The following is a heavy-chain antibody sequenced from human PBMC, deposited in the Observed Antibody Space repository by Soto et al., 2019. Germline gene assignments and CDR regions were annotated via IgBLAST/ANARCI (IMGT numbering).Heavy chain of an antibody. V-gene: IGHV3-21*01. CDR3: ARGYSGYDPKFDY. CDR1: GFTFSSYS. Sequence: GGSLRLSCAASGFTFSSYSMNWVRQAPGKGLEWVSSISSSSSYIYYADSVKGRFTISRDNAKNSLYLQMNSLRAEDTAVYYCARGYSGYDPKFDYWGQGTLVTVSS. J-gene: IGHJ4*02. D-gene: IGHD5-12*01. CDR2: ISSSSSYI.